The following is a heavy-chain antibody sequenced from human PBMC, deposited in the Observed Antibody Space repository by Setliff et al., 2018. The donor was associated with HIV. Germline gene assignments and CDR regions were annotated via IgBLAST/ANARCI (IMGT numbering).Heavy chain of an antibody. CDR1: GYSFTSYW. CDR2: IYPGDSDT. CDR3: ARHSITLVVGVPERDDAFDI. J-gene: IGHJ3*02. Sequence: GESLKISCKGSGYSFTSYWIGWVRQMSGKGLEWMGIIYPGDSDTRYSPSCQGQVIISADKSISTAYLQWSSLKAADTAVYYCARHSITLVVGVPERDDAFDIWGQGTMVTVSS. V-gene: IGHV5-51*01. D-gene: IGHD3-22*01.